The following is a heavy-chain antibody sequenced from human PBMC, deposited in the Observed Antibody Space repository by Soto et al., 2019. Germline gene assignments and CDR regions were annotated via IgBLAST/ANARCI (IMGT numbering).Heavy chain of an antibody. J-gene: IGHJ6*02. CDR1: GFTFSNAW. V-gene: IGHV3-15*07. Sequence: GGSLRLSCAASGFTFSNAWMNWVRQAPGKGLEWVGRIKSKTDGGTTDYAANVKGRFTISRDDSQNTLYLQMNSLKTEDTAVYYCTTDVLRFLEWLFDNEWDYYYGMDVWGQGTTVTVSS. D-gene: IGHD3-3*01. CDR2: IKSKTDGGTT. CDR3: TTDVLRFLEWLFDNEWDYYYGMDV.